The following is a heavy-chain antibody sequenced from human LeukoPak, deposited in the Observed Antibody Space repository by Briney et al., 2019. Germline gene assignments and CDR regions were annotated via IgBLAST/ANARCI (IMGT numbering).Heavy chain of an antibody. CDR3: AKESVESDTIFGVATDY. CDR2: ISGSGGST. J-gene: IGHJ4*02. D-gene: IGHD3-3*01. Sequence: GGSLRLSCAASGFTFSSYAMSWVRQAPGKGLEWVSAISGSGGSTYYADSVKGRFTISRDNSKNTLYLQMNSLRAEDTAVYYCAKESVESDTIFGVATDYWGQGTLVTVSS. CDR1: GFTFSSYA. V-gene: IGHV3-23*01.